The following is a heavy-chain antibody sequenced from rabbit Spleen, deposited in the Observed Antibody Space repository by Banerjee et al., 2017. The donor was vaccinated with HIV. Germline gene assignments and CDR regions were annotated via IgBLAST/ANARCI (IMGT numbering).Heavy chain of an antibody. Sequence: QLKESGGGLVQPGGSLKLSCKASGFTLSSYYMNWVRQAPGKGLEWIGYIEPIFGRTYFAKWVNGRLTLPSHNAQNSPYLKLNILTAAAPAPYFCLRDLCCAGYREKRFFNLWGPRTLFSV. J-gene: IGHJ4*01. D-gene: IGHD4-2*01. CDR3: LRDLCCAGYREKRFFNL. CDR1: GFTLSSYY. V-gene: IGHV1S7*01. CDR2: IEPIFGRT.